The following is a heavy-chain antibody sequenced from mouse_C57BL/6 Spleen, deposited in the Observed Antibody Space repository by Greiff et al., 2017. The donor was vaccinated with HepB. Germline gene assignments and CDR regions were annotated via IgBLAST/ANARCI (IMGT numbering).Heavy chain of an antibody. Sequence: EVKLMESGGGLVKPGGSLKLSCAASGSTFSDYGMHWVRQAPEKGLEWVAYISSGSSTIYYADTVKGRYTISRDNAKTTLFLQMTSLRSEDTAMYYCAREFYGNLDYWGQGTTLTVSS. D-gene: IGHD2-1*01. CDR3: AREFYGNLDY. J-gene: IGHJ2*01. V-gene: IGHV5-17*01. CDR2: ISSGSSTI. CDR1: GSTFSDYG.